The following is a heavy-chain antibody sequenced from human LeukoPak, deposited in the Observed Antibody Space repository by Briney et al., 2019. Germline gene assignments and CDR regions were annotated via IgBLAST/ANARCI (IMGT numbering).Heavy chain of an antibody. CDR1: GYTFTSYD. Sequence: ASVKVSCKASGYTFTSYDINWVRQATGQGLEWMGWMNPNSGNTGYAQKFQGRVTITRNTSISTAYMELSSLRSEDTAVYYCARNYGDYVFIIGYWGQGTLVTVSS. J-gene: IGHJ4*02. V-gene: IGHV1-8*03. CDR3: ARNYGDYVFIIGY. CDR2: MNPNSGNT. D-gene: IGHD4-17*01.